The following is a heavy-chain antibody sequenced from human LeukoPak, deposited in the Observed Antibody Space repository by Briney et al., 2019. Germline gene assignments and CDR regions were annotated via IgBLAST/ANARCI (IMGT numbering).Heavy chain of an antibody. CDR3: ARRWANSDHYNVLYP. Sequence: SETLSLTCSVSGGSINSHQWAWIRQPPGKGLEWIAYISHSGSTYYNSSLKSRVTISVDTSKNQFSLRLTSVTAADTAVYFCARRWANSDHYNVLYPWGQGTLVTVSS. V-gene: IGHV4-59*11. CDR1: GGSINSHQ. D-gene: IGHD3-22*01. J-gene: IGHJ5*02. CDR2: ISHSGST.